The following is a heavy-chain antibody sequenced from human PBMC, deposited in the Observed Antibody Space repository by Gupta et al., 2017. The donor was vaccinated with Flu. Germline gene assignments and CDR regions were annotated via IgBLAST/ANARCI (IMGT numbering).Heavy chain of an antibody. V-gene: IGHV1-2*06. D-gene: IGHD2-2*01. J-gene: IGHJ4*02. CDR2: INPNSGGT. CDR3: ARVGYCSTTSCYEPFDS. Sequence: PGQGLEWMGRINPNSGGTKYAQKFQGRVTMTSDTSLTTDYMDLSRLSSDDTAVYFCARVGYCSTTSCYEPFDSWGQGTLVTVSS.